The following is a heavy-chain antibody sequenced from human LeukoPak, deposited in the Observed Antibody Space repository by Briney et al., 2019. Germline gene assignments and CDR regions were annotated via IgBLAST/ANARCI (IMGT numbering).Heavy chain of an antibody. CDR1: GFTFSSYH. J-gene: IGHJ4*02. D-gene: IGHD3-3*01. V-gene: IGHV3-48*01. Sequence: GGSLRLSCTASGFTFSSYHMTWVRQAPGKGLEWISYISIISTTIYYADSVKGRFTISRDDVKNSVYLQMNSVRAEDTAVYYCARTYERDLDYWGQGTLVTVSS. CDR3: ARTYERDLDY. CDR2: ISIISTTI.